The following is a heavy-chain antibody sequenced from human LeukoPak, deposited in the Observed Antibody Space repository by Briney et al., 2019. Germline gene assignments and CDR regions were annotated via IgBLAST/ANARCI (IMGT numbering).Heavy chain of an antibody. J-gene: IGHJ4*02. CDR2: IYYSGST. D-gene: IGHD4-17*01. CDR3: ARARDDYGDYDYFDY. Sequence: SETLSLTCTVSGVSISSGGYYWSWIRQHPGKGLEWIGYIYYSGSTYYNPSLKSRVTISVDTSKNQFSLKLSSVTAADTAVYYCARARDDYGDYDYFDYWGQGTLVTVPS. CDR1: GVSISSGGYY. V-gene: IGHV4-31*03.